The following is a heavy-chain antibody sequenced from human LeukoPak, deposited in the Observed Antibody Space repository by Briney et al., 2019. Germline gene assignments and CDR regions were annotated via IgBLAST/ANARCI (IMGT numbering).Heavy chain of an antibody. J-gene: IGHJ4*02. CDR2: IKPDGGER. D-gene: IGHD2-8*02. CDR3: ARVFNLVGFDY. V-gene: IGHV3-7*01. Sequence: GGSLRLSCAASGSIFSTYWMTWVRQAPGKGLEWVASIKPDGGERFYVDSVKGRFTIFRDNARDSLDLQMNSLRAEDTAVYYCARVFNLVGFDYWGQGILVTVSS. CDR1: GSIFSTYW.